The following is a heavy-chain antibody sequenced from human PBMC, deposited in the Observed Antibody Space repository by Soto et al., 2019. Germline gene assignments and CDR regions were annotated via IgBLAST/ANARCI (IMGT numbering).Heavy chain of an antibody. V-gene: IGHV4-59*08. CDR1: GGSISNYY. CDR2: IFYNGRT. J-gene: IGHJ4*01. D-gene: IGHD6-19*01. Sequence: SETLSLTGTVSGGSISNYYWIWIRQSPGKGLEWIGYIFYNGRTHYNPSLKSRVTMPVDTSKNQFSLKLNSVTAADTALYYCARQGLQWLPEGRDYFDYWGQGTLVNVSS. CDR3: ARQGLQWLPEGRDYFDY.